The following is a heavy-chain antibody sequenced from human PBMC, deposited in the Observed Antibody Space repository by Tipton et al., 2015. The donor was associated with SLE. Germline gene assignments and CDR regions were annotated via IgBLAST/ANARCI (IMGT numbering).Heavy chain of an antibody. Sequence: SLRLSCAASGFTFSNYWMSWVRQAPGKGLEWVANIKQEGSEKYYVDSVKGRFTISRDNAKNSLYLQMNSLRAEDTAVYYRARGEAYCGGDCSVDYWGQGTLVIVSS. V-gene: IGHV3-7*01. J-gene: IGHJ4*02. CDR2: IKQEGSEK. CDR1: GFTFSNYW. D-gene: IGHD2-21*01. CDR3: ARGEAYCGGDCSVDY.